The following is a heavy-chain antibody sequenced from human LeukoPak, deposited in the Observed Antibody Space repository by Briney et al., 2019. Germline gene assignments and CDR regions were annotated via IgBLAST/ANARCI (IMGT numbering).Heavy chain of an antibody. CDR2: INHSGST. CDR3: ARAPNLGYCSGGSCYSGNWFDP. V-gene: IGHV4-34*01. CDR1: GGSFSGYY. J-gene: IGHJ5*02. D-gene: IGHD2-15*01. Sequence: SETLSLTCAVYGGSFSGYYWSWIPQPPGKGLEWIGEINHSGSTNYNPSLKSRVTISVDTSKNQFSLKLSSVTAADTAVYYCARAPNLGYCSGGSCYSGNWFDPWGQGTLVTVSS.